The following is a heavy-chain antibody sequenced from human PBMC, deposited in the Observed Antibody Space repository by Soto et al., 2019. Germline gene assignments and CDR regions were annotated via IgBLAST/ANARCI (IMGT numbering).Heavy chain of an antibody. CDR1: GYTFTSYY. D-gene: IGHD6-6*01. J-gene: IGHJ6*02. V-gene: IGHV1-46*01. Sequence: ASVKVSCKASGYTFTSYYMHWVRQAPGQGLEWMGIINPSGGSTSYAQKFQGRVTMTRDTFTSTVYMELSSLRSEDTAVYYCARDRPRTYFYYGMDVWGQGTTVTVSS. CDR2: INPSGGST. CDR3: ARDRPRTYFYYGMDV.